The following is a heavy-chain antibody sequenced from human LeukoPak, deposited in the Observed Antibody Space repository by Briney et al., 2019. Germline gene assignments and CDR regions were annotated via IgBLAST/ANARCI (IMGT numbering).Heavy chain of an antibody. J-gene: IGHJ4*02. V-gene: IGHV4-59*08. CDR2: IYYSGST. CDR3: ARLYSSSWQIDY. D-gene: IGHD6-13*01. CDR1: GGSISSYY. Sequence: SETLSLTCTVSGGSISSYYWSWIRQPPGKGLEWIGYIYYSGSTNYNPSLKSRVTVSVDTSKNQFSLKLSSVTAADTAVYYCARLYSSSWQIDYWGQGTLVIVSS.